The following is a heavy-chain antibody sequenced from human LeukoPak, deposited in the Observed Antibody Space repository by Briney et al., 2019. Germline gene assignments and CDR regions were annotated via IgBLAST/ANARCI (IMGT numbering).Heavy chain of an antibody. V-gene: IGHV1-46*01. Sequence: ASVKVSCKASGYTFTSYFMHWVRQAPGQGLEWMGIVNPSGDSTNYAQKFQGRVTMTRDTSTSTVYMELSSLRSEDTAVYYCARAHYYDSSDYGGIEHWGQGTLVTVSS. CDR2: VNPSGDST. CDR3: ARAHYYDSSDYGGIEH. CDR1: GYTFTSYF. J-gene: IGHJ1*01. D-gene: IGHD3-22*01.